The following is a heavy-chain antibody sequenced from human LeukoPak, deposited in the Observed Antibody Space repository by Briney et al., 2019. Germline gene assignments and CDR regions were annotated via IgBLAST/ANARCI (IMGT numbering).Heavy chain of an antibody. V-gene: IGHV3-11*03. CDR2: ISNSGGYT. CDR1: GFTFGDDY. Sequence: GGSLRLSCAVSGFTFGDDYMSWIRQAPGQGLEWVSYISNSGGYTNYADSVAGRFTTSRDNAENSLYLQMNSLRAEDTAVYYCARSRGAGPGAYFDYWGQGTLVTVTS. CDR3: ARSRGAGPGAYFDY. D-gene: IGHD6-19*01. J-gene: IGHJ4*02.